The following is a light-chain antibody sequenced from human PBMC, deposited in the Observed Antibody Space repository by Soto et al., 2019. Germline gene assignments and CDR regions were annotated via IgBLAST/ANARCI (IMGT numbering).Light chain of an antibody. V-gene: IGLV2-14*01. CDR2: DVS. J-gene: IGLJ2*01. Sequence: QSALTQPASVSGSPGQSITISCTEPRSNVGGYNYVSWYQQHPGKAPKLMIYDVSNRPSGVSNRFSGSKSGNTASLTISGLQAEDEADYYCSSYTSSSTLAFGGGTKLTVL. CDR1: RSNVGGYNY. CDR3: SSYTSSSTLA.